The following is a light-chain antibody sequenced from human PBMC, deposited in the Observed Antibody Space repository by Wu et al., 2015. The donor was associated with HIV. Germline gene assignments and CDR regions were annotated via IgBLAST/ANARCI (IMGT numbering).Light chain of an antibody. CDR1: QGISNY. Sequence: DIQMTQSPSSLSASVGDRVTITCRASQGISNYLAWYQQKPGKVPKLLIYAASTLQSGVPSRFSDSGSGTDFTLTISSLQPEDVATYYCQKYNSALLTTFGPGTKVDIK. CDR3: QKYNSALLTT. CDR2: AAS. V-gene: IGKV1-27*01. J-gene: IGKJ3*01.